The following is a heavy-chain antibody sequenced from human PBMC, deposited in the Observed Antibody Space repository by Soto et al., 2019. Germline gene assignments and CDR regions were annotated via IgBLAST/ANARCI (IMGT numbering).Heavy chain of an antibody. J-gene: IGHJ4*02. CDR3: ARDPSLGYDGCGYYSYFDY. CDR1: GYTFTNYG. D-gene: IGHD3-22*01. Sequence: QVQLVQSGAEVKKPGASVKVSCKASGYTFTNYGISWVRQAPGQGLEWMGWISAYNGNTNYAQKFQGRVTMTTDTSTSTAYMELRSLRSDDTAVYYCARDPSLGYDGCGYYSYFDYWGQGTLVTVSS. V-gene: IGHV1-18*01. CDR2: ISAYNGNT.